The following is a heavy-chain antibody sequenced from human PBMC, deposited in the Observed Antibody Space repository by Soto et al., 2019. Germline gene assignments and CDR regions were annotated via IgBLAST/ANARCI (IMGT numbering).Heavy chain of an antibody. D-gene: IGHD5-12*01. Sequence: PSETLSITCTFSGDSVSSDSYFWSWIRQPPGKGLEWVGYIYYTGGTNYNPSLKSRVTISVDTSKNQFSLKLSSVTAADTAVYYCARLRKSGSDYTYYFDYWGQGSMVTVSS. V-gene: IGHV4-61*01. J-gene: IGHJ4*02. CDR1: GDSVSSDSYF. CDR2: IYYTGGT. CDR3: ARLRKSGSDYTYYFDY.